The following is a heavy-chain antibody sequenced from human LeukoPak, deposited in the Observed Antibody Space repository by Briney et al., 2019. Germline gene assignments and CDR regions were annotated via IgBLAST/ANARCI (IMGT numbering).Heavy chain of an antibody. D-gene: IGHD6-13*01. V-gene: IGHV4-59*11. CDR3: ASRPAGSTWYGVFDY. J-gene: IGHJ4*02. Sequence: SETLSLTCTVSGGPIDRHYWSWIRQPPGKGLEWIAYVFYPGSTNYNPSLKSRVTMSLDTSRDQFSLRLTSVTAADTAIYYCASRPAGSTWYGVFDYWRQGTLVTVSS. CDR2: VFYPGST. CDR1: GGPIDRHY.